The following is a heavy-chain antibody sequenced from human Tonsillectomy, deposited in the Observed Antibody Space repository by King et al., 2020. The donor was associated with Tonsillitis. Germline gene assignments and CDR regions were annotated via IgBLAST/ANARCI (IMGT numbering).Heavy chain of an antibody. Sequence: VQLKQWGAGLLKPSETLSLTCAVSGGSFSGYYWTWIRQPPGKGLEWIGEINHSGSTNYNPSLKSRVTISVDTSKNQFSLKLSSVTAADTAVYYCARGGEYYYGSGSYSPANWFDPWGQGTLVTVSS. J-gene: IGHJ5*02. CDR1: GGSFSGYY. CDR2: INHSGST. V-gene: IGHV4-34*01. CDR3: ARGGEYYYGSGSYSPANWFDP. D-gene: IGHD3-10*01.